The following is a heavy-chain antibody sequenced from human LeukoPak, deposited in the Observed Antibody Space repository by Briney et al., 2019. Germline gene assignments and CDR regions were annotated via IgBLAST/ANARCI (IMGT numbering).Heavy chain of an antibody. J-gene: IGHJ4*02. CDR1: GFTFSSYW. Sequence: GGSLRLSCAASGFTFSSYWMSWVRKAPGKGLEWVANIKQDGSEKYYVDSVKGRFTISRDNAENSLYLQMNSLRVEDTAFYYCARDLAYSRLDYWGQGTLVTVSS. D-gene: IGHD5-18*01. CDR2: IKQDGSEK. V-gene: IGHV3-7*01. CDR3: ARDLAYSRLDY.